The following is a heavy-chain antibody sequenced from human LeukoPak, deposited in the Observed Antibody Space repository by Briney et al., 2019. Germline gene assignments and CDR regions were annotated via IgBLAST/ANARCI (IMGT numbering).Heavy chain of an antibody. D-gene: IGHD2-2*02. V-gene: IGHV3-30*03. CDR1: GYTFSSYG. Sequence: GGSLRLSCAASGYTFSSYGMHWVRQAPGKGLEWVAVISYHGANKYYADSVKGRFTISRDDSKNTLYLQMNSLRAEDTAVYYCAGYCSSTSCYMSQAFDIWGQGTMVTVSS. CDR3: AGYCSSTSCYMSQAFDI. J-gene: IGHJ3*02. CDR2: ISYHGANK.